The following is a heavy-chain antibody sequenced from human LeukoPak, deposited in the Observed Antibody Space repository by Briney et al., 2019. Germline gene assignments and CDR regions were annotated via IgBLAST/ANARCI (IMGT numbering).Heavy chain of an antibody. V-gene: IGHV3-23*01. CDR1: VVIFSSYD. CDR2: ISGSGDST. Sequence: GGSLRLSCAAPVVIFSSYDMSWVRQAPGKGLEWVSAISGSGDSTYYADSVKGRFTISRDNSKNTLYLQMNSLRAGDTAIYYCAKHYSGSFSYWGQGTLVTVSS. D-gene: IGHD3-10*01. CDR3: AKHYSGSFSY. J-gene: IGHJ4*02.